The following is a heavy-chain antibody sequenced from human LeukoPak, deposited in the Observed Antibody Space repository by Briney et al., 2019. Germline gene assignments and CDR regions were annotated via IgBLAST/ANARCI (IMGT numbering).Heavy chain of an antibody. J-gene: IGHJ6*02. D-gene: IGHD3/OR15-3a*01. V-gene: IGHV5-51*01. CDR2: VYVGDSDT. CDR3: ARLGSNYFYYTMDV. CDR1: GYSFTSSW. Sequence: GESLKISCKGSGYSFTSSWIGWVRQMPGKGLEWMGTVYVGDSDTRYSPSFQGQVTMSADKSTSTAFLQWRSLKASDTAMYYCARLGSNYFYYTMDVWGQGTAVTVSS.